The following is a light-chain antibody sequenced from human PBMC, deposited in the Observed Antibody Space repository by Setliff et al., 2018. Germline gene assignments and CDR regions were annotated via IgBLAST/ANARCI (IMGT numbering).Light chain of an antibody. V-gene: IGLV2-11*01. CDR2: DVT. CDR1: SSDVGAYNY. Sequence: QSVLTQPRSVSGSPGQSVTISCTGTSSDVGAYNYVSWYQHRPGKVPKLMVYDVTKRPSGVPDRFSGSKSGNTASLTISGLQAEDEADYYCCSFAGTYYVFGSGTKGTVL. J-gene: IGLJ1*01. CDR3: CSFAGTYYV.